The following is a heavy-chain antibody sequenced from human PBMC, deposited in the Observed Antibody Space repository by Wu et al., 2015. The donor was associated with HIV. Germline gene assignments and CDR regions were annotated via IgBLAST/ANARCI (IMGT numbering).Heavy chain of an antibody. J-gene: IGHJ4*02. Sequence: QVQLVQSGAEVKKPGASVKVSCKASGYTFTSYGISWVRQAPGQGLEWMGIINPSGGSTSYAQKFQGRVTMTRDTSTSTVYMELSSLRSEDTAVYYCATLSSGYYPYYFDYWGQGTLVTVSS. V-gene: IGHV1-46*03. CDR3: ATLSSGYYPYYFDY. CDR2: INPSGGST. CDR1: GYTFTSYG. D-gene: IGHD3-22*01.